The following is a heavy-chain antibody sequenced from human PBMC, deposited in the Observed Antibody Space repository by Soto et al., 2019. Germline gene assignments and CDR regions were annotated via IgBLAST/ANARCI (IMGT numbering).Heavy chain of an antibody. J-gene: IGHJ4*02. CDR2: ISYDGSNK. CDR1: GFTFSSYG. D-gene: IGHD3-3*01. V-gene: IGHV3-30*18. Sequence: GGSLRLSCAASGFTFSSYGMHWVRQAPGKVLEWVAVISYDGSNKYYADSVKGRFTISRDNSKNTLYLQMNSLRAEDXXXXXCAKDRGXYDFWSGYYDDKSVIDYWGQGTLVTVSS. CDR3: AKDRGXYDFWSGYYDDKSVIDY.